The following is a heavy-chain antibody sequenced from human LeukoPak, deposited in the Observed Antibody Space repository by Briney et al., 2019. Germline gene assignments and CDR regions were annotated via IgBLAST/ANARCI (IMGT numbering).Heavy chain of an antibody. J-gene: IGHJ4*02. CDR2: INLNSGAT. CDR3: ARVPGSFDY. Sequence: ASVKVSCKASGYTFTAYYIHWVRQAPGQGLELMGWINLNSGATNYAQKFQGRVTMTRDTSISTVYMDLNRLTSDDTAVYYCARVPGSFDYWGQGTLVTVSS. D-gene: IGHD3-10*01. CDR1: GYTFTAYY. V-gene: IGHV1-2*02.